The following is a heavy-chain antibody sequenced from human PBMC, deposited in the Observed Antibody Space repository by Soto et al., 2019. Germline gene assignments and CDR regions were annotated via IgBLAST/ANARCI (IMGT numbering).Heavy chain of an antibody. D-gene: IGHD6-13*01. CDR3: ARDAGYSSSWYPYYFDY. J-gene: IGHJ4*02. CDR1: GDSVSSNSAA. V-gene: IGHV6-1*01. CDR2: TYYRSKWYN. Sequence: SQTLSLTCAISGDSVSSNSAAWNWIRQSPSRGLEWLGRTYYRSKWYNDYAVSVKSRITIKPDTSKNQFSLQLNSVTPEDTAVYYCARDAGYSSSWYPYYFDYWGQGTLVTVSS.